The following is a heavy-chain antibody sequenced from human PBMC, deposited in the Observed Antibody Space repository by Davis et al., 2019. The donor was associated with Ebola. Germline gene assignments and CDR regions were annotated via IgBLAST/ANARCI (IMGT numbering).Heavy chain of an antibody. D-gene: IGHD6-19*01. CDR1: GYSFTKYW. CDR2: IYPGDSDT. Sequence: GESLKISCKGSGYSFTKYWIAWVRQMPDKGLEWLGIIYPGDSDTRYNPSFQGQVTISTDKSVTTAYLHWSSLKASDTAIYYRARQSASGSDIDFWGQGTLVNVSA. CDR3: ARQSASGSDIDF. J-gene: IGHJ4*02. V-gene: IGHV5-51*01.